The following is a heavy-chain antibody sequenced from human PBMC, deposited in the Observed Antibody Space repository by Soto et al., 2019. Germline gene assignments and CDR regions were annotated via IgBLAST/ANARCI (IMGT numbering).Heavy chain of an antibody. D-gene: IGHD2-2*02. V-gene: IGHV1-3*01. J-gene: IGHJ6*02. Sequence: VASVKVSCKASGYTFTSYAMHWVRQAPGQRLEWMGWINAGNGNTKYSQKFQGRVTITRDTSASTAYMELSSLRSEDTAVYYCASYCSSTSCYTNSNYYYYGMDVWGQGTTLTVYS. CDR3: ASYCSSTSCYTNSNYYYYGMDV. CDR1: GYTFTSYA. CDR2: INAGNGNT.